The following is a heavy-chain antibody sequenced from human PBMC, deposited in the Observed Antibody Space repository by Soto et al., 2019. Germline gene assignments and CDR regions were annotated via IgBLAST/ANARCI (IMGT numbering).Heavy chain of an antibody. D-gene: IGHD3-22*01. CDR3: AKEYDSSGITRYGMDV. CDR1: GFTFSSYA. V-gene: IGHV3-23*01. Sequence: GGSLRLSCAASGFTFSSYAMSWVRQAPGKGLEWVSAISGSGGSTYYADSVKGRFTISRDNSKNTLYLQMNSLRAEDTAVYYCAKEYDSSGITRYGMDVWGQGTTVTVSS. CDR2: ISGSGGST. J-gene: IGHJ6*02.